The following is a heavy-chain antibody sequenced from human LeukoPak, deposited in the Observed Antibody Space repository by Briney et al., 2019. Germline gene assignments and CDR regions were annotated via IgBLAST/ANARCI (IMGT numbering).Heavy chain of an antibody. D-gene: IGHD1-26*01. CDR3: ASKGALY. V-gene: IGHV4-59*11. CDR2: IHFGGST. CDR1: GDYTNNHY. Sequence: SETLCLTCNVSGDYTNNHYWTWIRQSSGRGLEWLGYIHFGGSTKYNPSLKSPVTISIDTSRTQFSLRLTSVTAADTAVYYCASKGALYWGQGTLVTVSS. J-gene: IGHJ4*02.